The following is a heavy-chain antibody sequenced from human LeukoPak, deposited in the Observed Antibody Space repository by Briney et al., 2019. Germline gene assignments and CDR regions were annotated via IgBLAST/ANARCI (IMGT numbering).Heavy chain of an antibody. J-gene: IGHJ2*01. D-gene: IGHD3-10*02. CDR2: INPNSGGT. CDR1: GYTFTGYY. CDR3: ARGPYVPFPNWYFDL. Sequence: ASVKVSFKASGYTFTGYYMHWVRQAPGQGLEWMGWINPNSGGTHYAPKFQGRVTMTRDTSISTAYMELSRLRSDDTAVYYCARGPYVPFPNWYFDLWGRGTLVTVSS. V-gene: IGHV1-2*02.